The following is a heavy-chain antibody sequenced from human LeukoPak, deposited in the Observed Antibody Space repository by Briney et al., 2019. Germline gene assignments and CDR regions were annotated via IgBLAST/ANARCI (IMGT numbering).Heavy chain of an antibody. V-gene: IGHV1-24*01. D-gene: IGHD6-6*01. CDR1: GYTLTELS. CDR2: FDPEDYET. CDR3: ARGSYSSSDY. Sequence: ASVKVSCKVSGYTLTELSMHRVRQSPGKGLEWMGGFDPEDYETIYAQKFQGRVTMTRDTSTSTVYMELSSLRSEDTAVYYCARGSYSSSDYWGQGTLVTVSS. J-gene: IGHJ4*02.